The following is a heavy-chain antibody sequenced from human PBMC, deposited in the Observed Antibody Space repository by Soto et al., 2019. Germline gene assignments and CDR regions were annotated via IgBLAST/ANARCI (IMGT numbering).Heavy chain of an antibody. CDR2: INPNSGGT. CDR1: GYTFTGYY. CDR3: ARATSIAVAGRAINAFDI. D-gene: IGHD6-19*01. V-gene: IGHV1-2*04. J-gene: IGHJ3*02. Sequence: ASVKVSCKASGYTFTGYYMHWVRQAPGQGLEWMGWINPNSGGTNYAQKFQGWVTMTRDTSISTAYMELSRLRSDDTAVYYCARATSIAVAGRAINAFDIWGQGTMVTVSS.